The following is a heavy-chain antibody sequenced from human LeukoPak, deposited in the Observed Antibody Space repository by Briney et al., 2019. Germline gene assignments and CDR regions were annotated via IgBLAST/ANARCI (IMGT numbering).Heavy chain of an antibody. J-gene: IGHJ4*02. CDR3: ARGRHYYDSSGYCELDY. V-gene: IGHV4-30-2*01. CDR1: GGSISSGGYS. CDR2: IYRSGST. D-gene: IGHD3-22*01. Sequence: SETLSLTCAVSGGSISSGGYSWSWIRQPPGKGLEWIGYIYRSGSTYYNPSLKSRVTISVDRSKNQFSLKLSSVTAADTAVYYCARGRHYYDSSGYCELDYWGQGTLVTVSS.